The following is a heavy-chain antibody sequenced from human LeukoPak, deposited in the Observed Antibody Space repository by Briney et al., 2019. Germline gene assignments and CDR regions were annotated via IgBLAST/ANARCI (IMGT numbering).Heavy chain of an antibody. CDR2: ISSSGSTI. Sequence: GGSLRLSCAASGFTFSDYYMSWIRQAPGKGLEWVSYISSSGSTIYYADSVKGRFTISRDNAKNSVYLQMNSLRSEDTAFYHCARDRCSSTSCYNTPSWFDPWGQGTLVTVSS. D-gene: IGHD2-2*02. J-gene: IGHJ5*02. CDR3: ARDRCSSTSCYNTPSWFDP. CDR1: GFTFSDYY. V-gene: IGHV3-11*01.